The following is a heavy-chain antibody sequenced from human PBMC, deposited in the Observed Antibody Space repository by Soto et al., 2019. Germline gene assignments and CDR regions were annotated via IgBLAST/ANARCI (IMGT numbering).Heavy chain of an antibody. CDR1: GFTFSSYA. V-gene: IGHV3-23*01. CDR3: AKGITGTIANFDY. D-gene: IGHD1-20*01. Sequence: EVQLLESGGGLVQPGGSLRLSCAASGFTFSSYAMSWVRQAPGKGLEWVSAISGSGGSTYYADSVKGRFTISRDNSKNKLYLQMNSLRAEDTAVYYCAKGITGTIANFDYWGQGTLVTVSS. J-gene: IGHJ4*02. CDR2: ISGSGGST.